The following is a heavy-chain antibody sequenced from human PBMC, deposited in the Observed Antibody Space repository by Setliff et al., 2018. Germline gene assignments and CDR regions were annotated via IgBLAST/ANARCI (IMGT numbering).Heavy chain of an antibody. CDR2: IYWDDDK. J-gene: IGHJ4*02. CDR1: GFSLSTSGVG. CDR3: AHGGDFWSGYWGGGPRKVGYYFDY. Sequence: SGPTLVNPTQTLTLTCTFSGFSLSTSGVGVGWIRQPPGKALEWLALIYWDDDKRYSPSLKSRLTITKDTSKNQVVLTMTNMDPADTATYYCAHGGDFWSGYWGGGPRKVGYYFDYWGQGTLVTVSS. V-gene: IGHV2-5*02. D-gene: IGHD3-3*01.